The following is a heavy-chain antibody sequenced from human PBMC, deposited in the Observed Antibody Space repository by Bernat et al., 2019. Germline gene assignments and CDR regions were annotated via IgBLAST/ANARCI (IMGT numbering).Heavy chain of an antibody. V-gene: IGHV3-33*01. D-gene: IGHD3-22*01. CDR1: GFTFSSYG. Sequence: QVQLVESGGGVVQPGRSLRLSCAASGFTFSSYGMHWVRQAPGKGLEWVAVIWYDGSNKYYADSVKGRFTISRDNSKNTLYLQMNSLRAEDTAVYYCVLEGYYYDSSGNDKTFDYWGQGTLVTVSS. CDR2: IWYDGSNK. J-gene: IGHJ4*02. CDR3: VLEGYYYDSSGNDKTFDY.